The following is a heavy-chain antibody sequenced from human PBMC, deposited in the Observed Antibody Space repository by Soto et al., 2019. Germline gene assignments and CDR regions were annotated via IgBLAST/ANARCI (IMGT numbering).Heavy chain of an antibody. Sequence: AWSLRICCATSGFTVSNYCMHWVRQAPGKGPVWVSRINEDESNTNYADSVKGRFTISRDNAKNTLYLQMNSLRAEDTDVYSCEKVLFLDYWGQGTRVTVSS. CDR3: EKVLFLDY. V-gene: IGHV3-74*01. D-gene: IGHD3-3*01. CDR2: INEDESNT. CDR1: GFTVSNYC. J-gene: IGHJ4*02.